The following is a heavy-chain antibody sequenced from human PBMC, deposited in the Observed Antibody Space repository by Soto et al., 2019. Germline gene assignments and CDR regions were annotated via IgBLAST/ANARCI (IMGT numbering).Heavy chain of an antibody. CDR1: GGTFSSYA. CDR3: ARKVRGDIAAAGTWWFDP. D-gene: IGHD6-13*01. Sequence: QVQLVQSGAEVKKPGSSVKVSCKASGGTFSSYAISRVRQAPGQGLEWMGGIIPIFGTANYAQKFQGRVTITADESTSTAYMELSSLRSEDTAVYYCARKVRGDIAAAGTWWFDPWGQGTLVTVSS. J-gene: IGHJ5*02. CDR2: IIPIFGTA. V-gene: IGHV1-69*01.